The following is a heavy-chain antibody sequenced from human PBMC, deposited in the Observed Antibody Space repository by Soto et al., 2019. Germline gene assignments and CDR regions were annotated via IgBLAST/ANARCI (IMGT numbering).Heavy chain of an antibody. D-gene: IGHD3-9*01. CDR3: AREPYDILTGLPNYYGMDV. Sequence: ASVKVSCKASGYTFTGYYMHWVRHAPGQGLEWMGWINPNSGGTNYAQKFQGWVTMTRDTSISTAYMELSRLRSDDAAVYYCAREPYDILTGLPNYYGMDVWGQGTTVTVSS. CDR2: INPNSGGT. J-gene: IGHJ6*02. V-gene: IGHV1-2*04. CDR1: GYTFTGYY.